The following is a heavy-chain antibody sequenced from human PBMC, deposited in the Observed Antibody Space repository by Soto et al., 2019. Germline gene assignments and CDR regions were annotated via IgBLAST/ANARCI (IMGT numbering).Heavy chain of an antibody. CDR2: IYYSGIT. CDR3: ARGGRKDTASDYYYGMDV. V-gene: IGHV4-39*01. CDR1: DGSISTSDSY. Sequence: SETLSLTCTVSDGSISTSDSYWGWIRQPPGKGLEWIASIYYSGITYYGPSLKSRVTISIDTSKNQFSLKLTSLTAADTAVYYCARGGRKDTASDYYYGMDVWGQGTTVT. D-gene: IGHD5-18*01. J-gene: IGHJ6*02.